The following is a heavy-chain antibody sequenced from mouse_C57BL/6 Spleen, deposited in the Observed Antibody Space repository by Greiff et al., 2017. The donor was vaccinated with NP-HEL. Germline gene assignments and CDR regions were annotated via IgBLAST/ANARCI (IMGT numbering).Heavy chain of an antibody. CDR3: ARYGYEYYAMDY. CDR2: INPSTGGT. D-gene: IGHD2-2*01. CDR1: GYSFTGYY. V-gene: IGHV1-42*01. J-gene: IGHJ4*01. Sequence: VQLKQSGPELVKPGASVKISCKASGYSFTGYYMNWVKQSPEKSLEWIGEINPSTGGTTYNQKFKAKATLTVDKSSSTAYMQLKSLTSEDSAVYYCARYGYEYYAMDYWGQGTSVTVSS.